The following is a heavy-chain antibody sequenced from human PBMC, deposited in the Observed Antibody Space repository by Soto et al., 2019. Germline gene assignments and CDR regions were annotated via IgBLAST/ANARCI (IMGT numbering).Heavy chain of an antibody. D-gene: IGHD2-15*01. Sequence: PGGSLRLSCAASGFTFSDYYMSWIRQAPGKGLEWVPYISSSGSTIYYADSVKGRFTISRDNAKNSLYLQMNSLRAEDTAVYYCARDGVDCSGGSCYSDAFDIWGQGTMVTVSS. CDR3: ARDGVDCSGGSCYSDAFDI. J-gene: IGHJ3*02. CDR2: ISSSGSTI. V-gene: IGHV3-11*01. CDR1: GFTFSDYY.